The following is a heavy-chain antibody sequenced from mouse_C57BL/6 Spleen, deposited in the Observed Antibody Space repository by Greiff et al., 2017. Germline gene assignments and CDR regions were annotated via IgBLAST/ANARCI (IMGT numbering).Heavy chain of an antibody. Sequence: QVHVKQSGAELVRPGSSVKLSCKASGYTFTSYWMHWVKQRPIQGLEWIGNIDPSDSETHYNQKFKDKATLTVAKSSSTAYMQLSSLTSEDSAVYYCARGGYYDYDYYAMDYCGQGTSVTVSS. J-gene: IGHJ4*01. CDR3: ARGGYYDYDYYAMDY. CDR2: IDPSDSET. CDR1: GYTFTSYW. D-gene: IGHD2-4*01. V-gene: IGHV1-52*01.